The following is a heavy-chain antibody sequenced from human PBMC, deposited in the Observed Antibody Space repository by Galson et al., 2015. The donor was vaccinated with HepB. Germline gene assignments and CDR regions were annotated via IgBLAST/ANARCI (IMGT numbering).Heavy chain of an antibody. CDR3: ARTADYSDYADWYFDL. D-gene: IGHD4-11*01. CDR2: INHRGNT. V-gene: IGHV4-34*01. J-gene: IGHJ2*01. Sequence: ETLSLTCAVYGGSFSGYYWNWIRQPPGKGLEWIGEINHRGNTKSNPSLKSRVTISVDTSKSQCSLNLTSVTAADTAVCYCARTADYSDYADWYFDLWGRGTLVTVSS. CDR1: GGSFSGYY.